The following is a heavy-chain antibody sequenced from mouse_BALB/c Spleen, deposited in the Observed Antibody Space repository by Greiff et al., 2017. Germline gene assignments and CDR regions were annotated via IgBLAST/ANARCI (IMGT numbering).Heavy chain of an antibody. CDR3: TRYGNYFFDY. CDR2: IYPSDSYT. Sequence: VQLQQPGAELVRPGASVKLSCKASGYTFTSYWINWVKQRPGQGLEWIGNIYPSDSYTNYNQKFKDKATLTVDKSSSTAYMQLSSPTYEDSAVYYCTRYGNYFFDYWGQGTTLTVSS. J-gene: IGHJ2*01. V-gene: IGHV1-69*02. D-gene: IGHD2-1*01. CDR1: GYTFTSYW.